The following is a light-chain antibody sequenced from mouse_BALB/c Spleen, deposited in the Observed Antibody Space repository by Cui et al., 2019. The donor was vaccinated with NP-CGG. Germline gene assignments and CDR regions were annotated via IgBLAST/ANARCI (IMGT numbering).Light chain of an antibody. V-gene: IGLV1*01. CDR1: TGPVTTNNY. CDR2: STN. CDR3: ALWYSNHWV. J-gene: IGLJ1*01. Sequence: QAVVTQESALTLSPGETVPLTCRSSTGPVTTNNYANWVQEKPDHLFTGLIGSTNNRTPGVPARFSGSLIGDKAALTITGAQTEDEAIYFCALWYSNHWVFGGGTKLTVL.